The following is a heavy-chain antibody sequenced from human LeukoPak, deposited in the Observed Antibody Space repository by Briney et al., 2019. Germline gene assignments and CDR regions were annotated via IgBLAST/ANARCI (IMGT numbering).Heavy chain of an antibody. CDR3: ARALYYYGSGSYYRYYGMDV. CDR2: INHSGST. D-gene: IGHD3-10*01. Sequence: SETLSLTCTVSGGSISSGGYYWSWIRQHPGKGLEWIGEINHSGSTNYNPSLKSRVTISVDTSKNQFSLKLSSVTAADTAVYYCARALYYYGSGSYYRYYGMDVWGQGTTVTVSS. J-gene: IGHJ6*02. V-gene: IGHV4-31*03. CDR1: GGSISSGGYY.